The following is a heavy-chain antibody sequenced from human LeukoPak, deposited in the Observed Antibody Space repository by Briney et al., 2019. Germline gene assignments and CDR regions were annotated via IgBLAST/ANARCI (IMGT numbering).Heavy chain of an antibody. CDR3: ARDIPGGYGMDV. CDR1: GFTFSSYS. V-gene: IGHV3-21*01. D-gene: IGHD3-10*01. CDR2: ISSSSSYI. Sequence: PGGSLRLSCAASGFTFSSYSMNWVRQAPGKGLEWVSSISSSSSYIYYADSVKGRFTISRDNAKNSLYLQMNSLRAEDRAVYYCARDIPGGYGMDVWGQGTTVTVSS. J-gene: IGHJ6*02.